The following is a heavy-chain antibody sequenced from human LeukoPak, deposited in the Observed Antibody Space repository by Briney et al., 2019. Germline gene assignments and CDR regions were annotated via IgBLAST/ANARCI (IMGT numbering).Heavy chain of an antibody. D-gene: IGHD3-10*01. V-gene: IGHV4-61*02. CDR3: ARGGVSDLIDY. CDR2: IYTSGST. J-gene: IGHJ4*02. CDR1: GGSISSGSYY. Sequence: SETLSLTCTVSGGSISSGSYYWSWIRQPAGKGLEWIGRIYTSGSTNYNPSLKSRVTISVDTSKNQFSLKLSSVTAADTAVYYCARGGVSDLIDYWGQGTLVTVSS.